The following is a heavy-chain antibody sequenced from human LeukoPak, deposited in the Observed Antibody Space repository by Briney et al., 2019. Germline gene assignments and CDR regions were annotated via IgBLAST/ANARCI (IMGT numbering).Heavy chain of an antibody. J-gene: IGHJ4*02. Sequence: GGSLRLSCAASGFTVSSNYMSWVRQAPGKGLEWVSYISSSSSTIYYADSVKGRFTISRDNAKNSLYLQMNSLRAEDTAVYYCAREICGSDCYSTFDYWGQGALVTVSS. CDR1: GFTVSSNY. CDR2: ISSSSSTI. D-gene: IGHD2-21*02. CDR3: AREICGSDCYSTFDY. V-gene: IGHV3-48*01.